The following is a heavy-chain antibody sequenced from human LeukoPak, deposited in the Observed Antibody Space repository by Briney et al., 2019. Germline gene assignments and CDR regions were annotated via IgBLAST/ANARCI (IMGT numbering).Heavy chain of an antibody. CDR3: AREHDYAEDAFDI. D-gene: IGHD4-17*01. Sequence: KTSETLSLTCTVSGYSISSGYYWGWIRQPPGKGLEWIGSIYHSGSTYYNPSLKSRVTISVDTSKNQFSLKLSSVTAADTAVYYCAREHDYAEDAFDIWGQGTMVTVSS. V-gene: IGHV4-38-2*02. J-gene: IGHJ3*02. CDR2: IYHSGST. CDR1: GYSISSGYY.